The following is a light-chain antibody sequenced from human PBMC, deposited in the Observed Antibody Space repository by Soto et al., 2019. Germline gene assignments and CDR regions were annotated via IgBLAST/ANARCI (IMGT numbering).Light chain of an antibody. CDR1: QSVSSY. CDR3: QQRRDWPT. Sequence: DIVLTQSPATLSLSPGERATLSCRASQSVSSYLARYQQKPGQAPRLLIYDASNRATGIPARFSGSGSGTEFTLTISSLEPEDSAVYYCQQRRDWPTFGQGTRLEIK. CDR2: DAS. V-gene: IGKV3-11*01. J-gene: IGKJ5*01.